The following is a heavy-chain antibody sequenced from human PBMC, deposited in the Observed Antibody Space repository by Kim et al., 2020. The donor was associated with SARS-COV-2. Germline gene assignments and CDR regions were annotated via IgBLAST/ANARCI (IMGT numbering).Heavy chain of an antibody. Sequence: KASGDFVKGRFTNSRDNAENSVYLQMTSLRDEDTAVYFCARDVAYGAYDYWGQGTPVTVSS. D-gene: IGHD2-21*01. CDR3: ARDVAYGAYDY. V-gene: IGHV3-7*03. CDR2: K. J-gene: IGHJ4*02.